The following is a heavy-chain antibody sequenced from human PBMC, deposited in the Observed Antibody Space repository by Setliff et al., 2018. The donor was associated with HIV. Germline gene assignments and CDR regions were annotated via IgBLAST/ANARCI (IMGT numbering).Heavy chain of an antibody. Sequence: GGSLRLSCAASGFTFSSFAVSWVRQAPGKGPEWVSSISGHSVTTYYADSVKGRFTVSRDNSRSTLYLQMNNLRAEDTAVYHCARRPGTIRTGGWFDPWGQGTLVTVSS. J-gene: IGHJ5*02. V-gene: IGHV3-23*01. D-gene: IGHD2-2*01. CDR3: ARRPGTIRTGGWFDP. CDR1: GFTFSSFA. CDR2: ISGHSVTT.